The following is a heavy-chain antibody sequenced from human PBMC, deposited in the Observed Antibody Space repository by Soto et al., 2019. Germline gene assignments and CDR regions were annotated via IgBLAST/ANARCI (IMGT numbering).Heavy chain of an antibody. V-gene: IGHV4-34*01. CDR3: ARTLLGYCSGGSCVDAFDI. Sequence: SETLSLTCAVYGGSFSGYYWSWIRQPPGKGLEWIREINHSGSTNYNPSLKSRVTISVDTSKNQFSLKLSSVTAADTAVYYCARTLLGYCSGGSCVDAFDIWGQGTMVTVSS. J-gene: IGHJ3*02. CDR2: INHSGST. D-gene: IGHD2-15*01. CDR1: GGSFSGYY.